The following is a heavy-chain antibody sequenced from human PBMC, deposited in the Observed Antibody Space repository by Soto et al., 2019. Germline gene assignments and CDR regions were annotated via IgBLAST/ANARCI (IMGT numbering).Heavy chain of an antibody. CDR1: GYTFTSHA. J-gene: IGHJ6*02. V-gene: IGHV1-3*01. CDR3: AREWVFIGTYSSSFRGRHPHYGMAV. Sequence: ASVKVSCKASGYTFTSHAMHWVRQAPGQRLEWMGWINAGNGNTKYSQKFQGRVTITRDTSASTAYMELSSLRSEDTAVYYCAREWVFIGTYSSSFRGRHPHYGMAVWGQGTTVTVSS. CDR2: INAGNGNT. D-gene: IGHD6-6*01.